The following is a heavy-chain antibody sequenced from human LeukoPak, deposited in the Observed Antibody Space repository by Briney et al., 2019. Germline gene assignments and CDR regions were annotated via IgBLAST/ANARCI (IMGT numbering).Heavy chain of an antibody. D-gene: IGHD3-10*01. J-gene: IGHJ4*02. V-gene: IGHV3-21*01. Sequence: PGGSLRLSCAASGFTFSSYSMNWVRQAPGKGLEWVSSISSSSSFIYYADSAKGRFTISRDNAKNSLYLHMNILRAQDTAVYYRVRDPGNYGTPCYFDYGGQGTLVTVPS. CDR2: ISSSSSFI. CDR1: GFTFSSYS. CDR3: VRDPGNYGTPCYFDY.